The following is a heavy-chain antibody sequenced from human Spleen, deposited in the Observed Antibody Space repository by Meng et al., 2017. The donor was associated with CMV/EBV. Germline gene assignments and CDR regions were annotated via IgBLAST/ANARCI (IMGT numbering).Heavy chain of an antibody. V-gene: IGHV3-7*01. D-gene: IGHD3-3*01. CDR3: ARWVGNYDFWSGYYRYYYYYYGMDV. J-gene: IGHJ6*02. Sequence: GGSLRLSCAASGFTFSSYWMSWVRQAPGKGLEWVANIKQDGSEKYYVDSVKGRFTISRDNAKNSLYLQMNSLRAEDTAVYYCARWVGNYDFWSGYYRYYYYYYGMDVWGQGTTVTVSS. CDR1: GFTFSSYW. CDR2: IKQDGSEK.